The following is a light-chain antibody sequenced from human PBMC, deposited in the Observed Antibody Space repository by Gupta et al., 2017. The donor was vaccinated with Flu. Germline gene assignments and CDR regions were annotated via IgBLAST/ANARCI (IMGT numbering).Light chain of an antibody. CDR2: WAS. J-gene: IGKJ2*01. Sequence: DIVMTQSPDSLAVSLGERATLTCKSSQSVLFDSNKRNYLAWYQQKPGQPPKLLIRWASTRESGVPDRFSGSGSGTDFTLTISSLQAEDVAEYYCQQYYGSPYTFGQGTKLEIK. V-gene: IGKV4-1*01. CDR3: QQYYGSPYT. CDR1: QSVLFDSNKRNY.